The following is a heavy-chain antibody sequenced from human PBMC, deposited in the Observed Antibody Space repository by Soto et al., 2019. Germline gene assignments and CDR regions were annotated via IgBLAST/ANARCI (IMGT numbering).Heavy chain of an antibody. V-gene: IGHV4-4*07. CDR3: AGIGEDIYSGMDV. CDR1: VGSIKKYY. D-gene: IGHD2-21*01. J-gene: IGHJ6*02. CDR2: IYSSGST. Sequence: SESLSLTGTVSVGSIKKYYWNWMRQSAGKGLEWIGRIYSSGSTNYNPSLKSRVTMLVDTSKSQFFLNLNSVTAADTAVYYCAGIGEDIYSGMDVRGQGPKVTV.